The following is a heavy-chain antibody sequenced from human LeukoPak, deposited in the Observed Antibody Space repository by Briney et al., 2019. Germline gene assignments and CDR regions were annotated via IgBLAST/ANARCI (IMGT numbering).Heavy chain of an antibody. D-gene: IGHD1-26*01. V-gene: IGHV3-23*01. J-gene: IGHJ2*01. CDR2: VSGTGDST. CDR3: ARDTSTYWYFDL. Sequence: GGSLRLSCAASGFTFSSYVMSWVRQAPGKGLEWVSVVSGTGDSTYYADSVKGRFTISRDNSKNTLYLQMNSLRAEDTAVYYCARDTSTYWYFDLWGRGTLVTVSS. CDR1: GFTFSSYV.